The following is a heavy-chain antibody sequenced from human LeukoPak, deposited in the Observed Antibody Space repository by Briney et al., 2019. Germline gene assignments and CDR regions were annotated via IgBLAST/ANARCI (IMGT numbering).Heavy chain of an antibody. D-gene: IGHD2-21*01. V-gene: IGHV1-24*01. CDR2: FDPEGGET. CDR3: AIVVIAIHGGWLDAFDI. CDR1: GYTLTELS. J-gene: IGHJ3*02. Sequence: ASVKVSCKVSGYTLTELSMHWVRQAPGKGLEWMGGFDPEGGETIYAQKFQGRVTMTEDTSTDTAYMELSSLRSEDTAVYYCAIVVIAIHGGWLDAFDIWGQGTMVTVSS.